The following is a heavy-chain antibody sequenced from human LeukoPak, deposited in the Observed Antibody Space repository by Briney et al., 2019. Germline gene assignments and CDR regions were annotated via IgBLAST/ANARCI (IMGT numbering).Heavy chain of an antibody. CDR2: ISGSGGST. V-gene: IGHV3-23*01. CDR1: GFTFSSYA. J-gene: IGHJ4*02. CDR3: ARGGDIVVVPAAMLTFGPDPAHFDY. D-gene: IGHD2-2*01. Sequence: GGSLRLSCAASGFTFSSYAMSWVRQAPGKGLEWVSAISGSGGSTYYADSAKGRFTISRDNAKNSLYLQMNSLRAEDTAVYYCARGGDIVVVPAAMLTFGPDPAHFDYWGQGTLVTVSS.